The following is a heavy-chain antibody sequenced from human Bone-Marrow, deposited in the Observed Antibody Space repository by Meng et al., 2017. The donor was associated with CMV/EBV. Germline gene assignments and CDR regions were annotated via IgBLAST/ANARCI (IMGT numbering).Heavy chain of an antibody. CDR2: INHSGST. V-gene: IGHV4-34*01. J-gene: IGHJ5*02. D-gene: IGHD3-3*01. CDR1: GGSFSGYY. Sequence: SETLSLTCAGYGGSFSGYYWSWIRQPPGKGLEWIGEINHSGSTNYNPSLKSRVTISVDTSKNQFSLKLSSVTAADTAVYYCARGLYYDFWSGYYLEGSGWFDPWGQGTLVTLSS. CDR3: ARGLYYDFWSGYYLEGSGWFDP.